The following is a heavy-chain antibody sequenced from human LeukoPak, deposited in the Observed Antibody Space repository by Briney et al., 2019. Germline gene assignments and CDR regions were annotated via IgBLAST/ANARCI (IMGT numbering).Heavy chain of an antibody. J-gene: IGHJ4*02. V-gene: IGHV3-74*01. CDR2: INSDGSST. Sequence: GGSLRLSCAASGFTFSSYWMHWVRQAPGKGLVWVSRINSDGSSTSYADSVKGRFTISRDNAKNTLYLQINSLRAEDTAVYYCARGARITIFGVVIEYYFDYWGQGTLVTVSS. CDR3: ARGARITIFGVVIEYYFDY. D-gene: IGHD3-3*01. CDR1: GFTFSSYW.